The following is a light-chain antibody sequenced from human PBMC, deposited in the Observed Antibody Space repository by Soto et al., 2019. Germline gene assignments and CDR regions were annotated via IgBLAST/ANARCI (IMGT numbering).Light chain of an antibody. CDR3: QQYGSSLLT. Sequence: EIVRAQSPATLSVSPGEGATLSCRSSQSVSSSYLAWYQQKPGQAPRLLIYGASSRATGIPDRFSGSGSGTDFTLTISRLEPEDFAVYYCQQYGSSLLTFGQGTRLEI. V-gene: IGKV3-20*01. CDR2: GAS. J-gene: IGKJ5*01. CDR1: QSVSSSY.